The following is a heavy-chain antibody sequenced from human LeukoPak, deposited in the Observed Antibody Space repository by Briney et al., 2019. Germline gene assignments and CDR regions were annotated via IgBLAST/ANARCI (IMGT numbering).Heavy chain of an antibody. D-gene: IGHD3-22*01. J-gene: IGHJ4*02. Sequence: GGSLRLSCVASGFSLSIYDMYWVRQAQGKGLEYVSAITSNGGTTYYANSVKGRFTISRDNSKNTLYLQMRSLRIEDTAVYYCVKAALQYYYDTSGSFDYWGQGTLVTVSS. V-gene: IGHV3-64*01. CDR2: ITSNGGTT. CDR3: VKAALQYYYDTSGSFDY. CDR1: GFSLSIYD.